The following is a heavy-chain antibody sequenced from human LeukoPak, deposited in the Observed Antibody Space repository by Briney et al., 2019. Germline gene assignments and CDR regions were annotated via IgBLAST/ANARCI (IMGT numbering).Heavy chain of an antibody. D-gene: IGHD5-18*01. CDR1: GFTFSSYG. J-gene: IGHJ5*02. Sequence: AGGSLSLSCAASGFTFSSYGMHWVRQAPGKGLEWVAVISYDGSNKYYADSVKGRFTISRDNSKNTLYLQMNSLRAEDTAVYYCAKELRGYSYGLRNNWFDPWGQGTLVTVSS. CDR3: AKELRGYSYGLRNNWFDP. V-gene: IGHV3-30*18. CDR2: ISYDGSNK.